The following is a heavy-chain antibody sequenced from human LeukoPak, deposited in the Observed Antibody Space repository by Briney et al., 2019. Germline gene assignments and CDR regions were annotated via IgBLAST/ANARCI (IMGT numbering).Heavy chain of an antibody. CDR1: GYTFTSYA. V-gene: IGHV1-69*13. Sequence: SVKVSCKASGYTFTSYAMNWVRQAPGQGLEWMGGIIPLFDTADYAQKFQGRLTITADESTSTAYMELSSLRAEDTAVYYCARDLVGSHTGYSSGAWDYWGQGTLVTVSS. CDR3: ARDLVGSHTGYSSGAWDY. D-gene: IGHD3-9*01. J-gene: IGHJ4*02. CDR2: IIPLFDTA.